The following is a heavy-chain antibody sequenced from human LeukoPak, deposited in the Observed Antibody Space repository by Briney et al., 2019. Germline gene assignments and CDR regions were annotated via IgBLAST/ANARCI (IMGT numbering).Heavy chain of an antibody. CDR2: ISAYNGNT. D-gene: IGHD1-26*01. J-gene: IGHJ4*02. Sequence: ASVKASCKASGYTFTSYGISWVRQAPGQGLEWMGWISAYNGNTNYAQKLQGRVTMTTDTSTSTAYMELRSLRSDDTAVYYCARDLEGIVGATNHYWGQGTLITVSS. V-gene: IGHV1-18*01. CDR3: ARDLEGIVGATNHY. CDR1: GYTFTSYG.